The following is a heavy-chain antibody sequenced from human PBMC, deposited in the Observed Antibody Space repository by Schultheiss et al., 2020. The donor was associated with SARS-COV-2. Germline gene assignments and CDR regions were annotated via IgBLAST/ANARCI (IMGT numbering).Heavy chain of an antibody. D-gene: IGHD3-10*01. CDR2: ISGSGGST. CDR3: AKDYLFYGSGSYYPVYDY. Sequence: GGSLRLSCAASGVTFSSYAMSWVRQAPGKGLEWVSSISGSGGSTYYADSVKGRFTISRDNSKNTLYLQMNSLRAEDTAVYYCAKDYLFYGSGSYYPVYDYWGQGTLVTVSS. J-gene: IGHJ4*02. CDR1: GVTFSSYA. V-gene: IGHV3-23*01.